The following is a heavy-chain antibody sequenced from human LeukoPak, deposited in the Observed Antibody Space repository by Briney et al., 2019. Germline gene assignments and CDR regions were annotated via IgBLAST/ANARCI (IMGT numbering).Heavy chain of an antibody. CDR1: GGPISSGDYY. CDR2: IYYSGSA. CDR3: ARGRGYCSSTSCLPYYFDF. V-gene: IGHV4-30-4*01. Sequence: SQTLSLTCTVSGGPISSGDYYWSWIRQPPGKGLEWIGYIYYSGSAYYNPSLKSRVTISVDTSKNQFSLKLSSVTAADTAVYYCARGRGYCSSTSCLPYYFDFWGQGTLVTVSS. J-gene: IGHJ4*02. D-gene: IGHD2-2*01.